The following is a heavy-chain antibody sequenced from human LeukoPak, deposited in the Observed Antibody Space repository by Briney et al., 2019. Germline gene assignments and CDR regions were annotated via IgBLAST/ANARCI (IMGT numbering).Heavy chain of an antibody. CDR1: GGSISSHY. J-gene: IGHJ4*02. D-gene: IGHD1-26*01. CDR2: LYYSGNT. CDR3: ARHGAFYYFDY. Sequence: SETLSLTGTVPGGSISSHYWSWIRQPPWKRREWIGYLYYSGNTNYNPSLKSRVTISVDTSKNQFSLKLSSVTAADTAVYYCARHGAFYYFDYWGQGTLVTVSS. V-gene: IGHV4-59*08.